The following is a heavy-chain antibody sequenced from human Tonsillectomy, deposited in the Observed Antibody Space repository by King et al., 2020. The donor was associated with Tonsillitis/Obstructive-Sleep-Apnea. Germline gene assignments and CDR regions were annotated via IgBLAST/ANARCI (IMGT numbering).Heavy chain of an antibody. V-gene: IGHV4-4*07. J-gene: IGHJ5*02. CDR1: GGSISSYY. Sequence: QLQLQESGPGLVKPSETLSLTCTVSGGSISSYYWSWIRQPAGKGLEWIGRIYTSGSTNYNPSLKSRVTMSVDTSKNQFSLKLSSVTAADTAVYYCARDWGIFGVAETWFDPWGQGTLVTVSS. CDR3: ARDWGIFGVAETWFDP. CDR2: IYTSGST. D-gene: IGHD3-3*01.